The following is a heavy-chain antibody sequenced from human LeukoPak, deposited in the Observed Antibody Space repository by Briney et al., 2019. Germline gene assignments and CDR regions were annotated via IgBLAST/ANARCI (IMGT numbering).Heavy chain of an antibody. CDR1: GFTFSSYS. CDR3: ARDGHYDILTGYFQD. J-gene: IGHJ1*01. Sequence: GGSLGLSCAASGFTFSSYSMNWVRQAPGKGLEWVSSISSSSSYIYYADSVKGRFTISRDNAKNSLYLQMNSLRAEDTAVYYCARDGHYDILTGYFQDWGQGTLVTVSS. CDR2: ISSSSSYI. D-gene: IGHD3-9*01. V-gene: IGHV3-21*01.